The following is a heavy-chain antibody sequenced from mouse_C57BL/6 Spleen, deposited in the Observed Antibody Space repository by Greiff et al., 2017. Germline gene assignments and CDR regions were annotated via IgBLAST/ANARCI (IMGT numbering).Heavy chain of an antibody. Sequence: EVKLMESGGGLVKPGGSLTLSCAASGFTFSDYGMHWVRQAPETGLEWVAYISSGSSTIYYADTVKGRFTISRNNAKNTMFLQMTSLRSEYTAMYYCARSWDRPYYFDYWGQGTTLTVSS. CDR1: GFTFSDYG. V-gene: IGHV5-17*01. CDR2: ISSGSSTI. D-gene: IGHD4-1*01. J-gene: IGHJ2*01. CDR3: ARSWDRPYYFDY.